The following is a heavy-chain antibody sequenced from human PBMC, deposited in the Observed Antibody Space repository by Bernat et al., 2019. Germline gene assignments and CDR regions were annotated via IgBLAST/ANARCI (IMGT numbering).Heavy chain of an antibody. J-gene: IGHJ3*02. CDR3: ARARVGGGPFDI. Sequence: EVQLVETGGGLIQPGGSLRLSCAASGFTVSSNYMSWVRQAPGKGLEWVSVIYSGGSTYYADSVKGRFTISRDNSKNTLYVQMKSLRVEDTAVYYCARARVGGGPFDIWGQGTMVTVSS. V-gene: IGHV3-53*02. CDR1: GFTVSSNY. D-gene: IGHD3-16*01. CDR2: IYSGGST.